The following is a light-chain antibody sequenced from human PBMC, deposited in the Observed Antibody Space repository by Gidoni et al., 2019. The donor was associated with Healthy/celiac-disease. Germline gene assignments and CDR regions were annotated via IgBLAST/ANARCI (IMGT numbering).Light chain of an antibody. CDR1: SSDVGGYNY. CDR2: DVS. V-gene: IGLV2-11*01. Sequence: QSALTQPLSVSGSPGQSVTISCTGTSSDVGGYNYVSWYQQHPGKAPKLMIYDVSKRPSGVPDRFSGSKSGNTASLTISGLQAEDEADYYCCSYAGRKVVFGGGTKLTVL. CDR3: CSYAGRKVV. J-gene: IGLJ2*01.